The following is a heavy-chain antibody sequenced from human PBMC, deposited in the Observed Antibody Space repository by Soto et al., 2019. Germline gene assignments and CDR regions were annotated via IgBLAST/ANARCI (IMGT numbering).Heavy chain of an antibody. D-gene: IGHD3-10*01. J-gene: IGHJ5*02. CDR2: IRNRANSYST. Sequence: PGGSLRLSCAASGFIFSDRYMDWVRQTPGKGLEWFGRIRNRANSYSTEYAASVRGRFTISRDDSNNLLYLHMSSLKTEDTAVYYCATIDMVEKFDPRGQGILVTVSS. CDR3: ATIDMVEKFDP. V-gene: IGHV3-72*01. CDR1: GFIFSDRY.